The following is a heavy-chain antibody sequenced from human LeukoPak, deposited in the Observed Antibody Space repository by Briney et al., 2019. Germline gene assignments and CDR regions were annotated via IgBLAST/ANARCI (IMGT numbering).Heavy chain of an antibody. Sequence: SETLSLTCAVYGGSFSGYYWSWIRQPPGKGLEWIGEINHSGSTNYNPSLKSRVTISVDTSKNQFSLKLSSVTAADTAVYYCARAFPLFDYWGQGTLVTVSS. CDR1: GGSFSGYY. CDR2: INHSGST. V-gene: IGHV4-34*01. CDR3: ARAFPLFDY. J-gene: IGHJ4*02.